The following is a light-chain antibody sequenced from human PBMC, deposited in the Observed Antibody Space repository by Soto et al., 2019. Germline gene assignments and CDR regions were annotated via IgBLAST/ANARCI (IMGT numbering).Light chain of an antibody. CDR2: DIT. CDR1: SSDVGNGYNY. J-gene: IGLJ1*01. V-gene: IGLV2-14*03. Sequence: QSALTQPASVSGSPGQSITISCTGTSSDVGNGYNYVSWYQQHPGKAPKLMVYDITSRPSGISNRFSGSKSGNTASLTISGLQAEDEADYYCCSYTTTSTYVFGTGTKLTVL. CDR3: CSYTTTSTYV.